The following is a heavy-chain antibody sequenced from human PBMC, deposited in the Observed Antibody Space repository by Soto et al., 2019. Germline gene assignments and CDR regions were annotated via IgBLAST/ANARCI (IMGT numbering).Heavy chain of an antibody. CDR2: MNPNSGNT. J-gene: IGHJ5*02. CDR1: GYTFTSYD. Sequence: QVQLVQSGAEVKKPGASVKVSCKASGYTFTSYDINWVRQATGQGLEWMGWMNPNSGNTGYAQKLQGRVTMTRNTSISTAYMELSSLRSEDTAVYYCARVGYCSGGSCARGWFDPWGQGTLVTVSS. D-gene: IGHD2-15*01. CDR3: ARVGYCSGGSCARGWFDP. V-gene: IGHV1-8*01.